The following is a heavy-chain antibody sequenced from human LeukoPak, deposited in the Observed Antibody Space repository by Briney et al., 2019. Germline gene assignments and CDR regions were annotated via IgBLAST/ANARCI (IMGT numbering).Heavy chain of an antibody. CDR1: GFTLSDCA. Sequence: SGGSLRLSCEASGFTLSDCAMSWVRQALGKGLKWVSVISGSGGSTYNADSVKGRFTISRDNSKNILYLQMNSLRAEDTAVYYCAKSVETSVTTNPYFDFWGQGALVTVSS. V-gene: IGHV3-23*01. J-gene: IGHJ4*02. D-gene: IGHD4-17*01. CDR3: AKSVETSVTTNPYFDF. CDR2: ISGSGGST.